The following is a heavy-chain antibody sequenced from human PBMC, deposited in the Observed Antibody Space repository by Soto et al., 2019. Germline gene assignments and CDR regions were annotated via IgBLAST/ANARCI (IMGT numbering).Heavy chain of an antibody. J-gene: IGHJ6*03. CDR1: GYTFTGYY. D-gene: IGHD5-12*01. V-gene: IGHV1-2*04. Sequence: ASVKVSCKASGYTFTGYYMHWVRQAPGQGLEWMGWINPNSGGTNYAQKFQGWVTMTRDTSISTAYMELSRLRSDETAVYYCARGIKYSGYDYYYMDVWGKGTTVTVSS. CDR2: INPNSGGT. CDR3: ARGIKYSGYDYYYMDV.